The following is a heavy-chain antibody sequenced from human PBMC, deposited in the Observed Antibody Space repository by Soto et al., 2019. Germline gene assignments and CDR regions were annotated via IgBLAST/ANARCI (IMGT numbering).Heavy chain of an antibody. CDR3: VRDQAYDKGGYLWSM. Sequence: QAQLVQSGSEEEKPGASVKVSCKASGYNFDSYVISWVRQAPGQGLQWMGWISTYTGNTHYSLKFQGRVTMTTDTSTNTAFMQLRSLRVDETAVYFWVRDQAYDKGGYLWSMWGQGTLVTVAS. V-gene: IGHV1-18*01. CDR1: GYNFDSYV. CDR2: ISTYTGNT. J-gene: IGHJ4*02. D-gene: IGHD2-8*01.